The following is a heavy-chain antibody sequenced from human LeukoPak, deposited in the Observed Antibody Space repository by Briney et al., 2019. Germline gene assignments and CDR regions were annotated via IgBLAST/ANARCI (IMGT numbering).Heavy chain of an antibody. Sequence: SETLSLTCAVYGGSFSDYYWSWIRQPPGKGLEWIGEINHSGSTNYNPSLKSRVTISVDTSKNQFSLKLSSVTAADTAVYYCAGSIAARLDYWGQGALVTVSS. V-gene: IGHV4-34*01. D-gene: IGHD6-6*01. CDR1: GGSFSDYY. CDR2: INHSGST. CDR3: AGSIAARLDY. J-gene: IGHJ4*02.